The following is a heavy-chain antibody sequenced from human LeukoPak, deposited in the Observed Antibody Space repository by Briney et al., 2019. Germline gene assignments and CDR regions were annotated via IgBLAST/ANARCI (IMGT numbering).Heavy chain of an antibody. CDR1: GGSINSYY. D-gene: IGHD3-22*01. Sequence: PSETLSLTCTVSGGSINSYYWSWIRQPPGKGLEWIAYIYYSGSTSYNPSLKSRVTISVDTSKNQFSLQLNSVTPEDTAVYYCAREKFHGSSGYYYVDYWGQGTLVTVSS. CDR2: IYYSGST. V-gene: IGHV4-59*12. J-gene: IGHJ4*02. CDR3: AREKFHGSSGYYYVDY.